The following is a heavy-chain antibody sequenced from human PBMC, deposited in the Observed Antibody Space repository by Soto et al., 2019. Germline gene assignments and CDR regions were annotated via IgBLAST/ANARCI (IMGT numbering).Heavy chain of an antibody. V-gene: IGHV2-5*01. CDR3: AHRVNMARGPYNYFGP. CDR1: GFSLATGVG. J-gene: IGHJ5*02. D-gene: IGHD3-10*01. Sequence: SGPTLVNPTQTLTLTCSFSGFSLATGVGVGWIRQPPGKALEWLAIIYWNDEKLYNPSLKTRLTITKDTSKNQVVLTVTDMDPVDTATYYCAHRVNMARGPYNYFGPWGQGTLVTVSS. CDR2: IYWNDEK.